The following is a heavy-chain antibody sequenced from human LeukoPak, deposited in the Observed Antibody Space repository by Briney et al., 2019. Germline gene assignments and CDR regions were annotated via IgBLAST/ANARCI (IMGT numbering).Heavy chain of an antibody. D-gene: IGHD2-15*01. J-gene: IGHJ4*02. V-gene: IGHV3-74*01. CDR1: GFTFSNYW. Sequence: GGSLRLSCAASGFTFSNYWMHWVRQAPGKGLVWISRIKSDGSRTDYADSVKGRFTISRDNAKNTLYLQMNSQRAEDTAVYYCARELPFDYWGQGTLVTVSS. CDR3: ARELPFDY. CDR2: IKSDGSRT.